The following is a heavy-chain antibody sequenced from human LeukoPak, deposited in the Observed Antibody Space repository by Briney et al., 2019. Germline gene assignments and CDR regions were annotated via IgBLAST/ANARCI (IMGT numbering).Heavy chain of an antibody. CDR3: ARDVDTAMVGVNAFDI. CDR1: GGSISSGDYY. CDR2: IYYSGST. V-gene: IGHV4-30-4*01. D-gene: IGHD5-18*01. J-gene: IGHJ3*02. Sequence: SQTLSLTCTVSGGSISSGDYYWSWIRQPPGKGLEWIGYIYYSGSTYYNPSLKSRVTISVDTSKNQFSLKLSSVTAADTAVYYCARDVDTAMVGVNAFDIWGQGTMVTVSS.